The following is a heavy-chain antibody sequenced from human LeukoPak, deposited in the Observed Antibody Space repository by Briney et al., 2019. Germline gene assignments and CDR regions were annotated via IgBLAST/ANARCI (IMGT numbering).Heavy chain of an antibody. Sequence: GGSLRLSCAASGFTFSSYAMSWVRQAPGKGLEWVSAISGSGGSTYYADSVKGRFTISRDNSKNTLYLQMNSLRAEDTAVYYCAKDRPGYYYESSGYGDFDYWGQGTLVTVSS. V-gene: IGHV3-23*01. CDR1: GFTFSSYA. J-gene: IGHJ4*02. D-gene: IGHD3-22*01. CDR3: AKDRPGYYYESSGYGDFDY. CDR2: ISGSGGST.